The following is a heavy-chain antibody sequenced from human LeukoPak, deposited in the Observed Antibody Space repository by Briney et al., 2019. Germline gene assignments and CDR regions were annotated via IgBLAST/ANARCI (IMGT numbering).Heavy chain of an antibody. Sequence: GGSLRLSCAASGFSFSATWMHWVRQSPGKGLVWVARITSDGFSTTYAESVKGRFTISRDNAKKTLYLQMNSLRAEDTAVYYCSRGYSGGFDYWGQGTLVTVSS. D-gene: IGHD2-15*01. CDR2: ITSDGFST. V-gene: IGHV3-74*03. CDR3: SRGYSGGFDY. CDR1: GFSFSATW. J-gene: IGHJ4*02.